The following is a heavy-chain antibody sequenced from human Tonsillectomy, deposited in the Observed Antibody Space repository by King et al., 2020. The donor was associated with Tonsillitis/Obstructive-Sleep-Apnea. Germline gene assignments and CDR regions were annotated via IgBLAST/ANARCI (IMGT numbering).Heavy chain of an antibody. CDR3: ARDKDGYNYPDY. Sequence: QLVQSGAEVKKPGASVKVSCKASGYTFTTYTMNWVRQAPGQRLEWMGWINAGNGNTEYSQKFQGRVTITRDTSASTAYMELSSLRSEDTAVYYCARDKDGYNYPDYWGQGTLVTVSS. V-gene: IGHV1-3*01. J-gene: IGHJ4*02. CDR1: GYTFTTYT. CDR2: INAGNGNT. D-gene: IGHD5-24*01.